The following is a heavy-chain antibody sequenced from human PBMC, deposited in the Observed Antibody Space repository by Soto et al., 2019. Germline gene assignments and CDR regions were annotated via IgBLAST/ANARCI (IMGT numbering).Heavy chain of an antibody. CDR3: AKGQTGRSVNFDY. CDR2: LRYDGRNK. V-gene: IGHV3-30*04. CDR1: GFSFSDST. J-gene: IGHJ4*02. D-gene: IGHD7-27*01. Sequence: GGSLRLSCTASGFSFSDSTIHWVRQAPGKGLEWVAALRYDGRNKYYADSVKGRFTISRDNSKNTLYLQMNSLRAEDTAVYYCAKGQTGRSVNFDYWGQGTLVTVSS.